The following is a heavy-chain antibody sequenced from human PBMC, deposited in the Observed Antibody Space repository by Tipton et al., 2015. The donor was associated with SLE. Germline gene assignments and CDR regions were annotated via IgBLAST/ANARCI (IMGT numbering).Heavy chain of an antibody. Sequence: GLVKPSETLSLTCSVSTYSTSSGYYWGWIRQPPGKGLEYIGTFNHGGSTHYNPPLKSRVTISVDTSKMQFSLRLTSVTAADTAVYYCARAPMVITAFDIWGQGTMVTVSS. D-gene: IGHD2/OR15-2a*01. V-gene: IGHV4-38-2*02. CDR2: FNHGGST. CDR3: ARAPMVITAFDI. J-gene: IGHJ3*02. CDR1: TYSTSSGYY.